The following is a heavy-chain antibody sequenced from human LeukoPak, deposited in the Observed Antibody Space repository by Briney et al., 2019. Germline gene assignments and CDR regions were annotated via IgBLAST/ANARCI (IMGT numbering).Heavy chain of an antibody. CDR3: ARWGGGSCYDY. CDR2: IKQDGSEK. CDR1: GFTFSNHW. D-gene: IGHD2-15*01. J-gene: IGHJ4*02. Sequence: GALRLSCAASGFTFSNHWMSWVRQAPGKGLEWVANIKQDGSEKYYVDSVEGRFTISRDNAKNSLYLQMNSLRAEDTAVYYCARWGGGSCYDYWGQGTLVTVSS. V-gene: IGHV3-7*01.